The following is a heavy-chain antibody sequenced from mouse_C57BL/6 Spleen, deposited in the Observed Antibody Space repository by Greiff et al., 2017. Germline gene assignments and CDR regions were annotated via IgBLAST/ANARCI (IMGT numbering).Heavy chain of an antibody. D-gene: IGHD1-1*01. CDR3: ARDDYGSSYVKYFDV. CDR1: GYAFSSYW. J-gene: IGHJ1*03. Sequence: QVQLKESGAELVKPGASVKISCKASGYAFSSYWMNWVKQRPGKGLEWIGQIYPGDGDTNYNGKFKGKATLTEDKSSSTAYMQLSSLASEDSAVYFCARDDYGSSYVKYFDVWGTGTTVTVSS. CDR2: IYPGDGDT. V-gene: IGHV1-80*01.